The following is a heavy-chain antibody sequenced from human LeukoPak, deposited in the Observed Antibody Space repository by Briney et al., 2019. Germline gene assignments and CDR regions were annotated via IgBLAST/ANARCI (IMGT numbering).Heavy chain of an antibody. V-gene: IGHV4-59*01. CDR3: ARTPGGMDV. CDR2: IYYSGST. CDR1: GGSISGYY. Sequence: SETLSLTCTVSGGSISGYYWSWIRQPPGKGLEWIGYIYYSGSTIYNPSLKSRVTIVDTSSNQFSLKLNSVTAADTAVYYCARTPGGMDVWGQGTTVTVSS. J-gene: IGHJ6*02.